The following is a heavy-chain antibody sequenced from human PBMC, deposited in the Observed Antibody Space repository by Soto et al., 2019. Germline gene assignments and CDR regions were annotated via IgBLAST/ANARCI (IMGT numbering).Heavy chain of an antibody. Sequence: SETLSLTCTVSGVSISSGTYYWSWLRQPPGKGLEWIGYIYHTGSSQSNPSLKSRVAISIDTSKNQFTLELRSVTAAGTAVYYCARDLLDTTVDYYFDYWGPGRLVTVSS. CDR1: GVSISSGTYY. D-gene: IGHD3-3*01. CDR2: IYHTGSS. V-gene: IGHV4-30-4*01. CDR3: ARDLLDTTVDYYFDY. J-gene: IGHJ4*02.